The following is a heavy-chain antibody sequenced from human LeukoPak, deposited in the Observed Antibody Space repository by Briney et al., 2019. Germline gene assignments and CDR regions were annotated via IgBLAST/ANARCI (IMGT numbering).Heavy chain of an antibody. J-gene: IGHJ6*03. Sequence: PGGSLRLSCAASGFTFSSYGMHWVRQAPGKGLEWIASISHLSDWTLFADSVKGRFTISRDNSKNVLYLQMNSPRAEDTAIYYCAKEVFYYMDVWGKGTTVTVSS. CDR2: ISHLSDWT. V-gene: IGHV3-23*01. CDR3: AKEVFYYMDV. CDR1: GFTFSSYG. D-gene: IGHD2-8*01.